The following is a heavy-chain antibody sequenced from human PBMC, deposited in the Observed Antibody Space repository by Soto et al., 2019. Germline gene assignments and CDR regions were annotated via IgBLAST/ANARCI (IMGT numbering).Heavy chain of an antibody. CDR3: AKPMRGGEYVDTAMVTRH. J-gene: IGHJ4*02. D-gene: IGHD5-18*01. Sequence: GGSLRLSCAASGFTFSSYAMSWVRQAPGKGLEWVSAISGSGGSTYYADSVKGRFTISRDNSKNTLYLQMNSLRAEDTAVYYCAKPMRGGEYVDTAMVTRHWGQGTLVTVSS. CDR2: ISGSGGST. CDR1: GFTFSSYA. V-gene: IGHV3-23*01.